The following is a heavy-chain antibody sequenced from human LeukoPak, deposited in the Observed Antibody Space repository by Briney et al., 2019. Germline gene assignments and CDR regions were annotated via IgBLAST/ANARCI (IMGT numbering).Heavy chain of an antibody. CDR3: ARSQSSSLIDY. D-gene: IGHD6-13*01. CDR2: IWYDGSSK. J-gene: IGHJ4*02. V-gene: IGHV3-33*01. CDR1: GFSFSAYG. Sequence: GRSLRLSCAASGFSFSAYGVHWIRQAPGKGLEWVAVIWYDGSSKDYADSVKGRFTLSRDNSKNTLHLQMNSLTVEDTAVYYCARSQSSSLIDYWGQGTLVTVSS.